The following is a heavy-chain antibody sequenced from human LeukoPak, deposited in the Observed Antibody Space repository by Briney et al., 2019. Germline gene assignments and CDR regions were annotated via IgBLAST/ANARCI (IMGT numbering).Heavy chain of an antibody. V-gene: IGHV3-30*04. CDR2: VSYDADHI. CDR3: ATVSYGSGSYPHPFDP. J-gene: IGHJ5*02. CDR1: AFRFRFYT. Sequence: GGSLRLSCAASAFRFRFYTMHWVRQAPGKGLEWVAVVSYDADHIYYADSVKGRFTISRDNSKNTLYLQMNSLRAEDTAVYYCATVSYGSGSYPHPFDPWGQGTLVSVSS. D-gene: IGHD3-10*01.